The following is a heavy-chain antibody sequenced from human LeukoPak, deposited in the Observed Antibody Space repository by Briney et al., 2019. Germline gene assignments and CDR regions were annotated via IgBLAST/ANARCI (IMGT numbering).Heavy chain of an antibody. J-gene: IGHJ4*02. CDR2: IYPGDSDT. Sequence: GESLKISCKGSGYTFTDYWIGWVRQVPGKGLEWMGIIYPGDSDTRYSPSFQGQVIISADKSISTAYLQWSSLKASDTAMYYCARNWGSAPFDYWGQGTLVTVSS. CDR1: GYTFTDYW. D-gene: IGHD7-27*01. CDR3: ARNWGSAPFDY. V-gene: IGHV5-51*01.